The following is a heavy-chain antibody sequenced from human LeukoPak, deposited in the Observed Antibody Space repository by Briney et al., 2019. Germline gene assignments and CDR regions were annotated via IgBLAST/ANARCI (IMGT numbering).Heavy chain of an antibody. Sequence: SETLSLTCTVSGGSISSYYWSWIRRPPGKGLEWIGYIYYSGSTNYNPSLKSRVTISVDTSKNQFSLKLSSVTAADTAVYYCARGVFWSGPYYFDYWGQGTLVTVSS. V-gene: IGHV4-59*01. J-gene: IGHJ4*02. CDR3: ARGVFWSGPYYFDY. D-gene: IGHD3-3*01. CDR1: GGSISSYY. CDR2: IYYSGST.